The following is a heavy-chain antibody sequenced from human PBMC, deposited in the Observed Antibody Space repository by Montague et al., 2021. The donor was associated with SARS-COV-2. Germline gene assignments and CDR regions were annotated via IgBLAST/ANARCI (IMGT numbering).Heavy chain of an antibody. CDR3: ASSYYYGPGSSVYNYYMDV. CDR2: ISYSGRT. J-gene: IGHJ6*03. CDR1: GGSVSSSPYY. V-gene: IGHV4-39*01. D-gene: IGHD3-10*01. Sequence: SETLSLTCTVSGGSVSSSPYYWGWIRQPPGRGLEWVGSISYSGRTYFSPSLKSRLTISVDSSENQFSFRLISVTAADTAVYYCASSYYYGPGSSVYNYYMDVWGKGTTVTVSS.